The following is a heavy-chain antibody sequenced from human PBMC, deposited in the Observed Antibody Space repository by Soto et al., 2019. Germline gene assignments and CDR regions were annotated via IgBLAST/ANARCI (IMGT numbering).Heavy chain of an antibody. CDR1: GGSISSNNW. CDR3: ARLFCSSSSCLTPRLFDP. V-gene: IGHV4-4*02. J-gene: IGHJ5*02. CDR2: IFHSGST. D-gene: IGHD2-2*01. Sequence: QVQLQESGPGLVKPSGTLSLTCAVSGGSISSNNWWSWVRQAPGPGLEWIGDIFHSGSTNYNPSLKSRVTISVDQSMNQLSLKLSAVTAADTAMYYCARLFCSSSSCLTPRLFDPWGQGTLVTVSS.